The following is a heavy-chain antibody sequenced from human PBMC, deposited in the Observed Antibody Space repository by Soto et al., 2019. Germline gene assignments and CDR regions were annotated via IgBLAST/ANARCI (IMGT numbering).Heavy chain of an antibody. Sequence: GASVKVSCKTSGYIFTSYAMHWVRQAPGQRLEWMGWINAGNGDTKYSQKFQGRVTITRDTSANTAFMELSSLRSGDTAIYYCARELQGLYYFDFWGQGTLVTVSS. V-gene: IGHV1-3*01. J-gene: IGHJ4*02. CDR1: GYIFTSYA. CDR2: INAGNGDT. D-gene: IGHD4-4*01. CDR3: ARELQGLYYFDF.